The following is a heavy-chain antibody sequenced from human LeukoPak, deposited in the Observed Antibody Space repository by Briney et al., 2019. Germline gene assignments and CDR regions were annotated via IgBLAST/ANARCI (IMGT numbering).Heavy chain of an antibody. J-gene: IGHJ4*02. V-gene: IGHV3-9*01. Sequence: GGSLRLSCAASGFTFDDYAMHWVRQAPGKGLEWVSGISWNSGSIGYADSVKGRFTISRDNAKNSLYLQMNSLRAEDTALYYCAKDEGDSSESINFDYWGQGTLVTVSX. CDR1: GFTFDDYA. CDR2: ISWNSGSI. CDR3: AKDEGDSSESINFDY. D-gene: IGHD3-22*01.